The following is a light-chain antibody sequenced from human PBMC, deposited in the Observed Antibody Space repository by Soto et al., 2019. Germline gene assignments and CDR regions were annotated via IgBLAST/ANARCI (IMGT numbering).Light chain of an antibody. V-gene: IGKV1-9*01. CDR2: AAS. CDR1: QGISSN. Sequence: DIRVTQSXSFLSAXVGXTXXXTXXASQGISSNLAWYQQKPGKAPKLLIYAASTWQSGVPSRFSGSGSGTEFTLTISSLQPEDFATYYCQQFNSYPITVGEGTRLEIK. CDR3: QQFNSYPIT. J-gene: IGKJ5*01.